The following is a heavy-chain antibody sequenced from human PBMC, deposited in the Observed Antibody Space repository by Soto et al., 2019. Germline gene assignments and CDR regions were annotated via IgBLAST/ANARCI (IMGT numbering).Heavy chain of an antibody. CDR3: AREEGSGSSYYCYCGMDV. CDR1: GGSISSYY. D-gene: IGHD3-10*01. CDR2: IYTSGST. Sequence: PSETLSLTCTVSGGSISSYYWSWIRQPAGKGLEWIGRIYTSGSTNYNPSLKSRVTMSVDTSKNQFSLKLSSVTAADTAVYYCAREEGSGSSYYCYCGMDVWGQGTTVTVSS. V-gene: IGHV4-4*07. J-gene: IGHJ6*02.